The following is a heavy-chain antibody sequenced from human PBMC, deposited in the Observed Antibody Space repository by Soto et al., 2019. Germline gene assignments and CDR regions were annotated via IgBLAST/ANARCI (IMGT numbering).Heavy chain of an antibody. Sequence: PGGSLRLSCAASGFTFSSYAMSWVRQAPGKGLEWVSAISGSGGSTYYADSVKGRFTISRDNSKNTLYLQMNSLRAEDTAVYYCAKPAAYYDFWSGSRAVGMDVWGQGTTVTV. V-gene: IGHV3-23*01. J-gene: IGHJ6*02. CDR3: AKPAAYYDFWSGSRAVGMDV. CDR1: GFTFSSYA. CDR2: ISGSGGST. D-gene: IGHD3-3*01.